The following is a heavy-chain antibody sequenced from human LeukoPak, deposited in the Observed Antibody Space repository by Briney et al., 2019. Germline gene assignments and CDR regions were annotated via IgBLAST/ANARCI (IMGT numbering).Heavy chain of an antibody. J-gene: IGHJ3*02. V-gene: IGHV5-51*01. CDR2: IYPGDSDT. CDR3: ARHSESSGWWSSPHDAFDI. Sequence: GESLKISCKGSGYSFTSYWIGWVRQMPGKGLEWMGIIYPGDSDTRYSPSFQGQVTISADKSISTAYLQWSSLKASDTAMYYCARHSESSGWWSSPHDAFDIWGQGTMVTVS. D-gene: IGHD6-19*01. CDR1: GYSFTSYW.